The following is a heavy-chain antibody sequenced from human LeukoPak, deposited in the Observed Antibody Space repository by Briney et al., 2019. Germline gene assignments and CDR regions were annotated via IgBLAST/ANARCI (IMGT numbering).Heavy chain of an antibody. Sequence: ASVKVSCKASGYTFTSYYMHWVRQAPGQGLEWMGWINPNSGGTNYAQKFQGRVTMTRDTSISTAYMELSRLRSDDTAVYYCARDDYDFWSGYLFDYWGQGTLVTVSS. D-gene: IGHD3-3*01. V-gene: IGHV1-2*02. CDR1: GYTFTSYY. J-gene: IGHJ4*02. CDR2: INPNSGGT. CDR3: ARDDYDFWSGYLFDY.